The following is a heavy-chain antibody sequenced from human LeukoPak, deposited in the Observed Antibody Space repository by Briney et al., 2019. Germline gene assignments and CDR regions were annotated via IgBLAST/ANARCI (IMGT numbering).Heavy chain of an antibody. Sequence: GGSLRLSCAASGFIFTSNWMSWVRQAPGKGLEWVANINQDGSEKYYVDSVKGRFTISRDNAKNSLYLQMKSLRAEDTAVYYCAKNGEEFDYWGQGTLVTVSS. V-gene: IGHV3-7*02. CDR2: INQDGSEK. CDR1: GFIFTSNW. CDR3: AKNGEEFDY. D-gene: IGHD4-17*01. J-gene: IGHJ4*02.